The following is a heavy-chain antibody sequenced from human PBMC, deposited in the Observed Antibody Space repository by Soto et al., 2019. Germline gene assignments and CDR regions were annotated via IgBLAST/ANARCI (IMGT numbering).Heavy chain of an antibody. V-gene: IGHV1-18*01. CDR2: ISAYNGNT. CDR3: ARESIFYYYDSSGSPSHGFDP. Sequence: ASVKVSCKASGYTFTSYGISWVRQAPGQGLEWMGWISAYNGNTNYAQKLQGRVTMTTDTSISTAYMELSRLRSDDTAVYYCARESIFYYYDSSGSPSHGFDPWGQGTLVTVSS. J-gene: IGHJ5*02. CDR1: GYTFTSYG. D-gene: IGHD3-22*01.